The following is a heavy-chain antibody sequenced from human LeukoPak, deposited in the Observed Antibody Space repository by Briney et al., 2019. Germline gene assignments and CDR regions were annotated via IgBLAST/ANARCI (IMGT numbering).Heavy chain of an antibody. D-gene: IGHD3-22*01. CDR1: GGSFSGYY. CDR2: INHSGST. CDR3: ARDSPWDYYDSSGYYEDAFDI. V-gene: IGHV4-34*01. J-gene: IGHJ3*02. Sequence: SETLSLTCAVYGGSFSGYYWSWIRQPPGKGLEWIGEINHSGSTNYNPSLKSRVTVSVDTSKNQFSLKLSSVTAADTAVYYCARDSPWDYYDSSGYYEDAFDIWGQGTMVTVSS.